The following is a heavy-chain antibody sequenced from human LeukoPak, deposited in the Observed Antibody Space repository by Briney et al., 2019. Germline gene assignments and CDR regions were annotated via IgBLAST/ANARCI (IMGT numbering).Heavy chain of an antibody. Sequence: GASVKVSCKASEYTLTDHYLHWARQAPGQGLEWMGWINPNSGGTNYVQKLQGRVTMTRDTSISTAYMELSRLKSDDTAVYYCARDRDGGSWGADIWGQGTMVFVFS. CDR3: ARDRDGGSWGADI. CDR2: INPNSGGT. CDR1: EYTLTDHY. D-gene: IGHD2-15*01. V-gene: IGHV1-2*02. J-gene: IGHJ3*02.